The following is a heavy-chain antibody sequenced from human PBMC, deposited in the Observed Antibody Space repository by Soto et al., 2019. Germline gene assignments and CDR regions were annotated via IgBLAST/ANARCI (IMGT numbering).Heavy chain of an antibody. CDR1: GGSFSGYY. CDR3: ARDGETQYYDFWSGYYTN. J-gene: IGHJ4*02. Sequence: QVQLQQWGAGLLKPSETLSLTCAVYGGSFSGYYWSWIRQPPGKGLEWIGEINHSGSTNYNPSLKSRVTISVDTSKNQFSLKLSSVTAADTAVYYCARDGETQYYDFWSGYYTNWGQGTLVTVSS. D-gene: IGHD3-3*01. CDR2: INHSGST. V-gene: IGHV4-34*01.